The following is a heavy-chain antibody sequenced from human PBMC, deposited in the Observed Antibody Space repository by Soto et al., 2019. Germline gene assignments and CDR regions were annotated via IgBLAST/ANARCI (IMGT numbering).Heavy chain of an antibody. CDR2: INAGNGNT. CDR1: GYTFTSYA. Sequence: QVQLVQSGAEVKKPGASVKVSCKASGYTFTSYAMHWVRQAPGQRLEWMGWINAGNGNTKYSQKFQGRVTITRDTSASTAYMELSSLRSEDTAVYYCARDHPNYYGSGSYYYYYYGIDVWGQGTTVTVSS. CDR3: ARDHPNYYGSGSYYYYYYGIDV. D-gene: IGHD3-10*01. J-gene: IGHJ6*02. V-gene: IGHV1-3*01.